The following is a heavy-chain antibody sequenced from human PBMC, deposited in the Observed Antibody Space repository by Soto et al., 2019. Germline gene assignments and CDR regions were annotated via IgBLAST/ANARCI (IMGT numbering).Heavy chain of an antibody. CDR2: ISRGGQTI. CDR1: GFTLTSYE. D-gene: IGHD3-3*01. J-gene: IGHJ6*02. Sequence: EVRLVESGGGLVQPGGSLRLSCEASGFTLTSYEMNWVRQAPGKGLEWVSYISRGGQTIYYADSVKGRFTISRDNAKNSVYLQMNSRRGEDAALYYCARERPSSDFWSGYSFGMDVWGQGTTVTVSS. CDR3: ARERPSSDFWSGYSFGMDV. V-gene: IGHV3-48*03.